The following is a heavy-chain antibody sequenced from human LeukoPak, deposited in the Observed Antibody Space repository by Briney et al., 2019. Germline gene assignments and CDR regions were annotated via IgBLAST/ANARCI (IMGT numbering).Heavy chain of an antibody. V-gene: IGHV4-38-2*01. D-gene: IGHD6-6*01. CDR1: GYSIGSGYY. CDR3: ARDKYTTSSGASSEFDY. CDR2: IYHSGST. J-gene: IGHJ4*02. Sequence: NPSETLSLTCAVSGYSIGSGYYWAWIRQPPGKGLEWIGSIYHSGSTYYNPSLKSRVTISVGRSRNQFSLKMTSVTAADTAVFYCARDKYTTSSGASSEFDYWGQGTLVIVSS.